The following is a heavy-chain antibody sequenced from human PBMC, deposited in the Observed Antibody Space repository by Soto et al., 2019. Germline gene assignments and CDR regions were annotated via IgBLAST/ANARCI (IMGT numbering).Heavy chain of an antibody. D-gene: IGHD4-17*01. J-gene: IGHJ4*02. CDR3: ARDPTVTTRY. V-gene: IGHV3-66*01. CDR2: IYSGGNT. CDR1: GFTVSSNY. Sequence: GGSLRLSCAASGFTVSSNYMSWVRQAPGKGLEWVSVIYSGGNTYYADSVKGRFTISRDNSKNTLYLQMNSLRAEDTAIYYCARDPTVTTRYWGQGTLVTVSS.